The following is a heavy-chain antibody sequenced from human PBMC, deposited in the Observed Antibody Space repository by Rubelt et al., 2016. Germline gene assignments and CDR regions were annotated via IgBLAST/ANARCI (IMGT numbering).Heavy chain of an antibody. CDR3: ARQYYYDSSGYYTNWFDP. CDR1: GGSFSGYY. J-gene: IGHJ5*02. D-gene: IGHD3-22*01. V-gene: IGHV4-34*01. CDR2: INHSGST. Sequence: QVQLQQWGAGLLKPSETLSLTCAVYGGSFSGYYWSWIRQPPGKGLEWIGEINHSGSTNSNPSLKSRVTISVDTSKNQFSLKLSSVTAADTAVYDCARQYYYDSSGYYTNWFDPWGQGTLVTVSS.